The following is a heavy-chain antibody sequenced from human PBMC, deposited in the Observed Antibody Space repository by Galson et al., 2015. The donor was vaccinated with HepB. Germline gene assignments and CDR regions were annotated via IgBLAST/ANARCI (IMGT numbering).Heavy chain of an antibody. D-gene: IGHD3-3*01. CDR2: ISYDGSNK. V-gene: IGHV3-30*03. J-gene: IGHJ4*02. CDR1: GFTFSSYG. Sequence: SLRLSCAASGFTFSSYGMHWVRQAPGKGLEWVAVISYDGSNKYYADSVKGRFTISRDNSKNTLYLQMNSLRAEDTAVYYCAIPGAHYDFWSGYFEYWGQGTLVTVSS. CDR3: AIPGAHYDFWSGYFEY.